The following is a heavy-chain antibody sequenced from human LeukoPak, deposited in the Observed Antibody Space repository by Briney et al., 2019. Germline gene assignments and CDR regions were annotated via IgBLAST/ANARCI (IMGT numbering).Heavy chain of an antibody. CDR2: ISSSSSYI. V-gene: IGHV3-21*01. J-gene: IGHJ4*02. CDR1: GFTFSSYS. D-gene: IGHD4-23*01. Sequence: GGSLRLSCAASGFTFSSYSMNWVRQAPGKGLEWVSSISSSSSYIYYADSVKGRFTISRDNANNSLYLQMNSLRAEDTAVYYCASGYGGNGNFDYWGQGTLVTVSS. CDR3: ASGYGGNGNFDY.